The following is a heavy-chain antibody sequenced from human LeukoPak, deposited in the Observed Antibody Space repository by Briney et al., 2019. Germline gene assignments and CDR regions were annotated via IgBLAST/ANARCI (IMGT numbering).Heavy chain of an antibody. CDR1: GFTFSGYT. Sequence: PGGSLRLSCAASGFTFSGYTMNWVRQAPGKGLEWISTISHSGSTTHYADSVKGRFIISRDNSKNTLYLQMSSLRAEDTAVYYCGKDDWLNWGQGTLVIVSS. J-gene: IGHJ4*02. CDR2: ISHSGSTT. D-gene: IGHD2-21*01. CDR3: GKDDWLN. V-gene: IGHV3-23*01.